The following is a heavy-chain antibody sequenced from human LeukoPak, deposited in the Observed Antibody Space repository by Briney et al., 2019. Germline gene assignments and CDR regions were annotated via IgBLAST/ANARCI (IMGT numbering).Heavy chain of an antibody. V-gene: IGHV3-21*01. D-gene: IGHD1-26*01. CDR3: ARGGVGANHIDY. CDR1: GFTFSSYS. Sequence: GGSLRLSCAASGFTFSSYSMNWVRQAPGKGLEWVSSISSSSSYIYYADSVKGRFTISRDNAKNSLYLQMNSLRAEDTAVYCCARGGVGANHIDYWGQGTLVTVSS. CDR2: ISSSSSYI. J-gene: IGHJ4*02.